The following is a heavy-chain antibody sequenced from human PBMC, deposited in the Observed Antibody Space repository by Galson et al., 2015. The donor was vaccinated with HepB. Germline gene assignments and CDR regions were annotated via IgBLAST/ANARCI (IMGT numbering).Heavy chain of an antibody. V-gene: IGHV3-23*01. Sequence: SLRLSCAASGITFSNYAMSWVRQAPGKGLEWVSSISGSGGSTYYADSVKGRLTISRDNSKNTLYLQMNSLSAEDTAVYFCAKGHSGRIAVTGTLYFLHWGQGTLVTVSS. J-gene: IGHJ1*01. CDR3: AKGHSGRIAVTGTLYFLH. CDR1: GITFSNYA. D-gene: IGHD6-19*01. CDR2: ISGSGGST.